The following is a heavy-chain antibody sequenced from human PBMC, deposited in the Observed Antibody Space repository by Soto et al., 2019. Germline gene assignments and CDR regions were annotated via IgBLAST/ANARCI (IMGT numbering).Heavy chain of an antibody. CDR2: ISLSGST. Sequence: QVQLQESGPGLVKPSQTLDLTCTVSGGSISSGDYYWAWVRQHPGKGLEWIGYISLSGSTYYNRSLRSRVTMSVDTSKNQFSLKLSSATAADAAVYYCARYCSGGSCPDCWGQGNLVTVSS. CDR3: ARYCSGGSCPDC. CDR1: GGSISSGDYY. D-gene: IGHD2-15*01. V-gene: IGHV4-31*03. J-gene: IGHJ4*02.